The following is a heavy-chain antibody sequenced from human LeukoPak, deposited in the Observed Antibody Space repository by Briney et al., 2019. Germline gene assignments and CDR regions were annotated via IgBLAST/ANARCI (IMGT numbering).Heavy chain of an antibody. CDR1: GGSISSGSYY. D-gene: IGHD6-13*01. Sequence: SETLSLTCTVSGGSISSGSYYWSWIRQPAGKGLEWIGRIYTSGSTNYNPSLKSRVTMSGDTSKNQFSLEVSSVTAADTAVYYCVRDRSSSWARDWLDPWGQGTLVTVFS. J-gene: IGHJ5*02. CDR2: IYTSGST. V-gene: IGHV4-61*02. CDR3: VRDRSSSWARDWLDP.